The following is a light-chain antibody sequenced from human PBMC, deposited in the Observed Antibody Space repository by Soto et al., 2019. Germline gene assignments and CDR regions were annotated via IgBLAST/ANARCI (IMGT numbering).Light chain of an antibody. Sequence: DRVTITCRASQTISTWMAWYQQKPGKAPRFLIYAASSLQSGDPSRFSGSGSGTDFTLTISSLQPEDFATYYCQQSYSTPYTFGQGTKVDI. J-gene: IGKJ2*01. CDR2: AAS. CDR3: QQSYSTPYT. CDR1: QTISTW. V-gene: IGKV1-39*01.